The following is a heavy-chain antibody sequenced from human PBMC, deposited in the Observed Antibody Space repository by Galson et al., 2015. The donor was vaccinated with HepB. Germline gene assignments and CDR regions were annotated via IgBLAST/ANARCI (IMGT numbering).Heavy chain of an antibody. J-gene: IGHJ4*02. CDR1: GYSFNSFW. Sequence: QSGAEVKKPGDSLRISCELSGYSFNSFWISWVRQMPGKGLEWMGRIDTSDSYTNYSPSFQGHVTISTDKSISTVYLHWSSLKASDTAMYYCATHVLRYSDYWGQGTLVTVSS. CDR2: IDTSDSYT. CDR3: ATHVLRYSDY. V-gene: IGHV5-10-1*01. D-gene: IGHD3-9*01.